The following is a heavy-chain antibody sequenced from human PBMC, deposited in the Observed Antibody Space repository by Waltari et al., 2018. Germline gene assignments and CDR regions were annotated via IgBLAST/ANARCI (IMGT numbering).Heavy chain of an antibody. V-gene: IGHV4-4*07. CDR3: ARIYGSGTFIYMDV. CDR2: IYPGATP. J-gene: IGHJ6*03. D-gene: IGHD3-10*01. Sequence: QVQLRESGPGLVKPSETLSLTCTVPGGSIISYYWSWIRQPAGKGLEWIGRIYPGATPYYNPSLQTRIMMSVDTSQNQFSLKLSSVTAADTAVYYCARIYGSGTFIYMDVWGKGTTVTVSS. CDR1: GGSIISYY.